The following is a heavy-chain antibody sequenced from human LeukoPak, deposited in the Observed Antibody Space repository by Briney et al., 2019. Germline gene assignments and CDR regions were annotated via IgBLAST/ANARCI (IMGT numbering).Heavy chain of an antibody. Sequence: GGSLRLSCAASGFTFSRYAMTWVRDARGKGLEWVSVMSGIGDTTYYADSVERRFTISRANSKNTLYLKMNSLRAEDTAVYSCAKDSPYYHIQVGIFEYWGQGTLVTVSS. V-gene: IGHV3-23*01. D-gene: IGHD3-22*01. CDR2: MSGIGDTT. J-gene: IGHJ4*02. CDR3: AKDSPYYHIQVGIFEY. CDR1: GFTFSRYA.